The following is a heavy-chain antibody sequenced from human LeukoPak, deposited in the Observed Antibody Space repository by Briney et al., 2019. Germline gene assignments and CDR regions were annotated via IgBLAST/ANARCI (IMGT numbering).Heavy chain of an antibody. J-gene: IGHJ6*03. CDR3: AKELRYFDWLSLIHSGYMDV. CDR2: ISWNSGSI. D-gene: IGHD3-9*01. CDR1: GFTFDDYA. V-gene: IGHV3-9*01. Sequence: GGSLRLSCAASGFTFDDYAMHWVRQAPGKGLEWVSGISWNSGSIGYADSVKGRFTISRDNAKNSLYLQMNSLRAEDTALYYCAKELRYFDWLSLIHSGYMDVWGKGTTVTVSS.